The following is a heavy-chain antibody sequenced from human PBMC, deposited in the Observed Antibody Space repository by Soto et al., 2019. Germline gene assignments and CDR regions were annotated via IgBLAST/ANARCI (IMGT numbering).Heavy chain of an antibody. CDR1: GFTFSSYG. CDR2: IWYDGSNK. V-gene: IGHV3-33*01. Sequence: QVQLVESGGGVVQPGRSLRLSCAASGFTFSSYGMHWVRQAPGKGLEWVAVIWYDGSNKYYADSVKGRFTISRDNSKNTLYLQMKSLRAEDTAVYYCARAHYDSSSNPTFDIWGQGTMVTVSS. J-gene: IGHJ3*02. CDR3: ARAHYDSSSNPTFDI. D-gene: IGHD3-22*01.